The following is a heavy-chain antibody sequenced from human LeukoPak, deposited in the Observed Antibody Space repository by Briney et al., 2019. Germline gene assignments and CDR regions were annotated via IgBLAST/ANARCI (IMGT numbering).Heavy chain of an antibody. V-gene: IGHV4-59*01. CDR2: IYYSGSA. CDR3: ARTTEAHSWRTRYYDYYMDV. D-gene: IGHD6-13*01. J-gene: IGHJ6*03. Sequence: SETLSLTCTVSGGSISSYQWSWIRQPPGKGLEWIGNIYYSGSANYNPSLKSRVTISVDTSKNQFSLKLSPVTAADTAVYYCARTTEAHSWRTRYYDYYMDVWGKGTTVTVSS. CDR1: GGSISSYQ.